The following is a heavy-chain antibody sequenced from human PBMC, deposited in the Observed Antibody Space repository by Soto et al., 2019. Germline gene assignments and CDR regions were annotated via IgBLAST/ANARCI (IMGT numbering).Heavy chain of an antibody. CDR1: GGTFSSYT. CDR2: IIPILGIA. V-gene: IGHV1-69*08. Sequence: QVQLVQSGAEVKKPGSSVKVSCKASGGTFSSYTISWVRQAPGQGLEWMGRIIPILGIANYAQKFQGRVTITADKSTSTAYMELSSLRSEDTAVYYCARDADSSSWYPCWGQGTLVTVSS. D-gene: IGHD6-13*01. J-gene: IGHJ4*02. CDR3: ARDADSSSWYPC.